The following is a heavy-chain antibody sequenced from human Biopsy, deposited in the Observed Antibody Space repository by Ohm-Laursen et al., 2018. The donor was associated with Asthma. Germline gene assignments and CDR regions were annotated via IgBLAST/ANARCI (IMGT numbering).Heavy chain of an antibody. J-gene: IGHJ4*02. Sequence: QTLSLTCAVSGDSITSAGCCWDWIRQHPGNGLEWIGYIHHSGTSYFNPSLKSRVSFSRDTSKNQFSLRLSSVTAADTAMYYCARIPRRSGSYFVDYWGQGTLVTVSS. D-gene: IGHD3-22*01. V-gene: IGHV4-31*02. CDR2: IHHSGTS. CDR1: GDSITSAGCC. CDR3: ARIPRRSGSYFVDY.